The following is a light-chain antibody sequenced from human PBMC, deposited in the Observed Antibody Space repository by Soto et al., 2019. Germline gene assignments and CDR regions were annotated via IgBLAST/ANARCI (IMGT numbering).Light chain of an antibody. Sequence: QSALTQPASVSGSPGQSITISCTGTSSDVGSYNLGSWYQQHPGKAPKLMIYEGSKRPSGVSNRFSGSKSGNTASLTISGLQAEDEADYYCCSYAASSPYVFGTGTKLTVL. J-gene: IGLJ1*01. CDR1: SSDVGSYNL. CDR3: CSYAASSPYV. V-gene: IGLV2-23*01. CDR2: EGS.